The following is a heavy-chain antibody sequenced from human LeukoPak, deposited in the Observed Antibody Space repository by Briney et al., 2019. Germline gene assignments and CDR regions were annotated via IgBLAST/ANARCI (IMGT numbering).Heavy chain of an antibody. CDR1: GFTFSRYA. D-gene: IGHD3-22*01. V-gene: IGHV3-23*01. CDR3: ATGIEGYYDSSPPLDY. CDR2: ISGSGGST. Sequence: PGGSLRLSCAASGFTFSRYAMNWVRQAPGKGLEWVSAISGSGGSTYYADSVKGRFTISRDNSKKTLYLQMNSLRAEDTAVYYCATGIEGYYDSSPPLDYWGQGTLVTVSS. J-gene: IGHJ4*02.